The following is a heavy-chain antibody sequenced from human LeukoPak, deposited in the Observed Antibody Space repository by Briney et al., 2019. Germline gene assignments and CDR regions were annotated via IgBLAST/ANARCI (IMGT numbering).Heavy chain of an antibody. CDR2: ISYDGSNK. J-gene: IGHJ4*02. CDR1: GFTFSSYS. Sequence: GSLRLSCAASGFTFSSYSMNWVRQAPGKGLEWVAVISYDGSNKYYADSVKGRFTISRDNSKNTLYLQMNSLRAEDTAVYYCAKDQADTAMVFDYWGQGTLVTVSS. CDR3: AKDQADTAMVFDY. V-gene: IGHV3-30*18. D-gene: IGHD5-18*01.